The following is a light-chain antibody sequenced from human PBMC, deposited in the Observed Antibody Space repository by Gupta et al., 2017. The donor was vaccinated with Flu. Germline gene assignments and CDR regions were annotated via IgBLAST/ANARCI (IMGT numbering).Light chain of an antibody. V-gene: IGKV3-15*01. CDR1: HSISRN. Sequence: EIVMTQSPDALSVSSGERATLSCRASHSISRNLAWYQQSPGQPPRLLLYGATTRDTGVPARFRGSGSGTELTLTITSRQPEDLAGYYFQQYNQSASLTFGRGTRVDI. CDR2: GAT. J-gene: IGKJ4*01. CDR3: QQYNQSASLT.